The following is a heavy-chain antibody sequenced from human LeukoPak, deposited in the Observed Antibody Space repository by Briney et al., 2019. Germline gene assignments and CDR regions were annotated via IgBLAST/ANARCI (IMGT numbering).Heavy chain of an antibody. CDR3: ARVGFGYCSSTSCYTFDY. V-gene: IGHV3-48*04. CDR2: ISSSSSTI. J-gene: IGHJ4*02. CDR1: GFTFSSYS. D-gene: IGHD2-2*02. Sequence: GGSLRLSCAASGFTFSSYSMNWVRQAPGKGLERFSYISSSSSTIYYADSVKGRFTISRHNAKNSLYLQLNSLRAEDTAVYYCARVGFGYCSSTSCYTFDYWGQGTLVTVSS.